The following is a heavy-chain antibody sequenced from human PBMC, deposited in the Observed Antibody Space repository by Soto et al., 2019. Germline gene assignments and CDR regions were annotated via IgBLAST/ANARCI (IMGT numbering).Heavy chain of an antibody. CDR2: IYHTGAT. J-gene: IGHJ5*02. D-gene: IGHD3-10*01. Sequence: QVQLQESGPGLVRPSQTLSLTCTVSGASIISLDYYWTWIRQPPGKGLEWIGNIYHTGATYYNPSPESRVVMSVDTSNNQCSLKLSSVTAADTAVFYCARGAVVSLVRGVMGGNWFDAWGQGTLGTVSS. CDR3: ARGAVVSLVRGVMGGNWFDA. CDR1: GASIISLDYY. V-gene: IGHV4-30-4*01.